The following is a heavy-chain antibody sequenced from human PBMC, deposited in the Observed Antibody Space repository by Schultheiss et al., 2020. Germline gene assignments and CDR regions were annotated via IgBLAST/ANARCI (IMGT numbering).Heavy chain of an antibody. V-gene: IGHV3-30-3*01. D-gene: IGHD3-10*01. Sequence: GGSLRLSCAASGFTFSSYAMSWVRQAPGKGLEWVAVISYDGSNKYYADSVKGRFTISRDNSKNTLYLQMNSLRAEDTAVYYCARDLHYWFDPWGQGTLVTVSS. CDR2: ISYDGSNK. J-gene: IGHJ5*02. CDR3: ARDLHYWFDP. CDR1: GFTFSSYA.